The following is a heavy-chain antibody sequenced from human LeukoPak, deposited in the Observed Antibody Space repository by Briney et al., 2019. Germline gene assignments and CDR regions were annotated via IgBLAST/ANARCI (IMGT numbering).Heavy chain of an antibody. V-gene: IGHV1-69*13. Sequence: ASVKVSCKASGGTFSSYAISWVRQAPGQGLEWMGGIIPIFGTANYAQKFQGRVTITADESTSTAYMELSSLRSEDTAVYYCARDPAHDIVVVVAAYAFDIWGQGTMVTVSS. CDR1: GGTFSSYA. CDR2: IIPIFGTA. CDR3: ARDPAHDIVVVVAAYAFDI. D-gene: IGHD2-15*01. J-gene: IGHJ3*02.